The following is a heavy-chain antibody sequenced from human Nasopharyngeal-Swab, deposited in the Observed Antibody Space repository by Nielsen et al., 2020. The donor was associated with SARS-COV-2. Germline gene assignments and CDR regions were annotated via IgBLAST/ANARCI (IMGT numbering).Heavy chain of an antibody. D-gene: IGHD3-22*01. CDR3: ARTYYYDSSGYYYVWFDP. V-gene: IGHV3-11*01. CDR1: GFTFSDYY. Sequence: GGSLRLSCAASGFTFSDYYMSWLRQAPGKGLEWVSYISSSGSTIYYADSVKGRFTISRDNAKNSLYLQMNSLRAEDTAVYYCARTYYYDSSGYYYVWFDPWGQGTLVTVSS. CDR2: ISSSGSTI. J-gene: IGHJ5*02.